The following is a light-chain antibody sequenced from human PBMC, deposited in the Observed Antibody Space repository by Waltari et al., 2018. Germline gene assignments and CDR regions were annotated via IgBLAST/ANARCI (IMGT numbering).Light chain of an antibody. V-gene: IGKV1-12*01. J-gene: IGKJ3*01. CDR2: ATS. CDR3: QQANSFPIT. CDR1: QDIRNW. Sequence: IQMTQSPSSVSASVGDRVTITCRASQDIRNWLALYQQKPGKAPNLLIYATSSLQTGVPSRFSGSGSGTEFTLTISSLQPEDFATYYCQQANSFPITFGPGTKVDIK.